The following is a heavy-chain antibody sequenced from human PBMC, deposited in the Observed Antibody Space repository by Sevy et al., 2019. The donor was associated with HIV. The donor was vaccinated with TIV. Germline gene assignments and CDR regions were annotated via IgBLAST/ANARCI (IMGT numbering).Heavy chain of an antibody. CDR3: AKEFDIVAVAAAIRLSY. D-gene: IGHD2-2*01. Sequence: GGSLRLSCAASGFTFRNYAMSWVRQAPGKGLEWVSTLSGTGGSTYYADSVKGRFTISRDNSKNTVYLQMNSLRVEDTAVYYCAKEFDIVAVAAAIRLSYWGQGTLVTVSS. V-gene: IGHV3-23*01. CDR1: GFTFRNYA. J-gene: IGHJ4*02. CDR2: LSGTGGST.